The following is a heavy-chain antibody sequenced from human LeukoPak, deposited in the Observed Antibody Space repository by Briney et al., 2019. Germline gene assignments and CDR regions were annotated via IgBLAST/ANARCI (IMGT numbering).Heavy chain of an antibody. V-gene: IGHV1-69*13. CDR3: AMGYDISDY. Sequence: ASVKVSCKASGYTFTGYYMHWVRQAPGQGLEWMGGIIPIFGTANYAQKFQGRVTITADESTSTAYMELSSLRSEDTAVYYCAMGYDISDYWGQGTLVTVSS. CDR2: IIPIFGTA. CDR1: GYTFTGYY. J-gene: IGHJ4*02. D-gene: IGHD3-9*01.